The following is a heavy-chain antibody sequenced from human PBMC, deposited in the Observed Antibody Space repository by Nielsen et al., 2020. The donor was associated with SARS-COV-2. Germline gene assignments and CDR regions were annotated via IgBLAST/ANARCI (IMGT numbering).Heavy chain of an antibody. Sequence: GESLKISCAASGFTFSNPWMNWVRQAPGKGLEWVSSIGAIDGSTNYAESLRGRFTISRDNSKNTLYLQINSLRAEDTAMYYCAKNPSRRDYGADYWGQGTLVTVSS. CDR2: IGAIDGST. CDR1: GFTFSNPW. CDR3: AKNPSRRDYGADY. V-gene: IGHV3-23*01. D-gene: IGHD4-17*01. J-gene: IGHJ4*02.